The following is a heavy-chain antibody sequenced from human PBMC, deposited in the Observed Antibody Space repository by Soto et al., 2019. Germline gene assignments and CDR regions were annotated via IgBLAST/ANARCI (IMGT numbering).Heavy chain of an antibody. V-gene: IGHV1-24*01. CDR1: GYTLTELS. J-gene: IGHJ6*02. CDR2: FDPEDGET. CDR3: AVTRGYDKPGYYYYYYGMDV. D-gene: IGHD5-12*01. Sequence: QVQLVQSGAEVKKPGASVKVSCKVSGYTLTELSMHWVRQAPGKGLEWMGGFDPEDGETIYAQKFQGRVTMTADTSTGTAYMELSSLRSEDTAVYYCAVTRGYDKPGYYYYYYGMDVWGQGTTVTVSS.